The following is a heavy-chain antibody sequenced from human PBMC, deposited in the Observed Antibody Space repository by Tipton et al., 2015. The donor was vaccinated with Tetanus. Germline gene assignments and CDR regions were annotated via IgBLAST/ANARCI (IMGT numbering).Heavy chain of an antibody. J-gene: IGHJ5*01. Sequence: FLRLSCVASGFTFSDHYMSWIRQAPGKGLEWVASISVDGNSGDYGESVRGRVSISRDKTQNSLYLQMNTLRDDDTAVYYCARRGEARANWFDSWGQGTLVTVSS. CDR2: ISVDGNSG. V-gene: IGHV3-30*03. CDR1: GFTFSDHY. D-gene: IGHD2-21*01. CDR3: ARRGEARANWFDS.